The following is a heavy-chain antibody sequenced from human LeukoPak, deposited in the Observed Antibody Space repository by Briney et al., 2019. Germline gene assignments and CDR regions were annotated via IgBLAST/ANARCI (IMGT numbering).Heavy chain of an antibody. Sequence: SETLSLTCTVSGGSISSSSYYWGWIRQPPGKGLEWIGSIYYSGSTYYNPSLKSRVTISVDTSKNQFSLKLSSVTAADTAVYYCARQAAAGKNWFDPWGQGTLVTVSS. D-gene: IGHD6-13*01. CDR1: GGSISSSSYY. CDR2: IYYSGST. J-gene: IGHJ5*02. V-gene: IGHV4-39*01. CDR3: ARQAAAGKNWFDP.